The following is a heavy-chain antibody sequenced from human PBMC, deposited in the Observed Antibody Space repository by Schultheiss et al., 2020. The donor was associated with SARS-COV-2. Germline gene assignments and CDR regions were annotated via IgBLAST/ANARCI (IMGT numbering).Heavy chain of an antibody. CDR2: IYHSGST. CDR1: GDSISSGGYF. J-gene: IGHJ6*02. D-gene: IGHD2-15*01. CDR3: ARGSVVVAPRSLLWYGMDV. V-gene: IGHV4-31*03. Sequence: SQTLSLTCSVSGDSISSGGYFWSWIRQHPGKGLEWIGYIYHSGSTYYNPSLRSRVVISVDTSKNQLSLRLSSVTAADTAVYYCARGSVVVAPRSLLWYGMDVWGQGTTVTVSS.